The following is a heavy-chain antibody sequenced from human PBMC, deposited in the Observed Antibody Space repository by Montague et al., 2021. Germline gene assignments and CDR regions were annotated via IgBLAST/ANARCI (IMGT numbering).Heavy chain of an antibody. J-gene: IGHJ1*01. CDR3: VAIKWERQTRNYFEQ. CDR2: TNHRGTT. V-gene: IGHV4-34*01. Sequence: SETLSLTCDIYVDSFTDYYWGWIRQTPGKGLEWIGETNHRGTTKNNPPLKTRISLSWHTSKRQRSLTLQSVTAADTVVYYCVAIKWERQTRNYFEQWGPGILVSVSS. CDR1: VDSFTDYY. D-gene: IGHD1-26*01.